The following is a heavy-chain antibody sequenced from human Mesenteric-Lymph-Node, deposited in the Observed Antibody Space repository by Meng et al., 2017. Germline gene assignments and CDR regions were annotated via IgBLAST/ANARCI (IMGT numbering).Heavy chain of an antibody. V-gene: IGHV3-30*04. J-gene: IGHJ4*02. CDR1: GFTFSSYA. Sequence: GESLKISCAASGFTFSSYAMHWVRQAPGKGLEWVAVISYDGSNKYYADSVKGRFTISRDNSKNTLYLQMNSLRAEDTAVYYCARDLANDYGDSTAVYYFDYWGQGTLVTVSS. D-gene: IGHD4-17*01. CDR3: ARDLANDYGDSTAVYYFDY. CDR2: ISYDGSNK.